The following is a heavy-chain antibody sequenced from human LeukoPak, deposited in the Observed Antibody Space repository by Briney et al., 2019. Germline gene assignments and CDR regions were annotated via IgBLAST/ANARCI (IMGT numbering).Heavy chain of an antibody. CDR1: GGSFSGYY. Sequence: PSETQSLTCAVYGGSFSGYYWSWIRQPPGKGLEWIGYIYYSGSTYYNPSLKSRVTISVDTSKNQFSLKLSSVTAADTAVYYCARVRLDTAMVTFDYWGQGTLVTVSS. CDR3: ARVRLDTAMVTFDY. D-gene: IGHD5-18*01. J-gene: IGHJ4*02. V-gene: IGHV4-30-4*01. CDR2: IYYSGST.